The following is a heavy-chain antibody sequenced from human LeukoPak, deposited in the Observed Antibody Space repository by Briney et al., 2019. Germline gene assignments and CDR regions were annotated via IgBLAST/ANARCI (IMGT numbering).Heavy chain of an antibody. V-gene: IGHV3-33*01. J-gene: IGHJ3*02. CDR3: ARDHDFWSGYPIFDI. D-gene: IGHD3-3*01. Sequence: GGSLRLSCAASGFTFSSYGMHWVRQAPGKGLEWVAVIWYDGSNKYYADSVKGRFTISRDNSKNTLYLQMNSLRAEDTAVYYCARDHDFWSGYPIFDIWGQGTMVTVSS. CDR1: GFTFSSYG. CDR2: IWYDGSNK.